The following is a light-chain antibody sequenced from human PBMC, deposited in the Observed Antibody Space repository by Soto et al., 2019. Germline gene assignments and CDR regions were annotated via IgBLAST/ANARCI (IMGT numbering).Light chain of an antibody. V-gene: IGKV1-39*01. CDR2: AAS. CDR1: QSIISY. CDR3: QQSYRIPRT. Sequence: DIQMTQSPSSLSSSVGDRVTITCRASQSIISYLNWYQQRPGTAPRLLIYAASSLPGGVPSRLNGGGSGTNFTLTISRLQPEDFATYYCQQSYRIPRTFGQGTKVEIK. J-gene: IGKJ1*01.